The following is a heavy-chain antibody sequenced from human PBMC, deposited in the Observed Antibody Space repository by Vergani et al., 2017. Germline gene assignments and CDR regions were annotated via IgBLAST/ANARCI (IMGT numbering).Heavy chain of an antibody. CDR1: GYTFSNYY. D-gene: IGHD3-9*01. J-gene: IGHJ4*02. CDR3: ARGDYGILTGYRY. Sequence: QVQVVQSGAEVKKSGASVKVSCKTSGYTFSNYYMHWVRQAPGQGLEWMGIINPSGGHTNYAQKFQGRVTMTRDTSTSTVYMELRSLRSEDTAMYDCARGDYGILTGYRYWGQGTLVTVSA. CDR2: INPSGGHT. V-gene: IGHV1-46*03.